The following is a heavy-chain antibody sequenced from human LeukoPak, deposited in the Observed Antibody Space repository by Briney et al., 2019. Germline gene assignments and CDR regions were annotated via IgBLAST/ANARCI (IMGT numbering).Heavy chain of an antibody. D-gene: IGHD5-12*01. Sequence: PSETLSVTCTVSGYSISSGYYWGWIRQPPGKGLEWIGSIYHSGSTYYNPSLKSRVTISVDTSKNQFSLKLSSVTAADTAVYYCARLIVATIFRFDPWGQGTLVTVSS. CDR3: ARLIVATIFRFDP. J-gene: IGHJ5*02. CDR1: GYSISSGYY. V-gene: IGHV4-38-2*02. CDR2: IYHSGST.